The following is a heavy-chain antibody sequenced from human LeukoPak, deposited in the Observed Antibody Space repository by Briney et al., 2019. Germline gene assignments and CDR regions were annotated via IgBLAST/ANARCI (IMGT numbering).Heavy chain of an antibody. V-gene: IGHV1-18*01. CDR3: AREDGSSGYLRFYYYGMDV. CDR1: GYTFTSYG. CDR2: ISAYNGNT. D-gene: IGHD3-22*01. J-gene: IGHJ6*02. Sequence: ASVKVSCKASGYTFTSYGISWVRQAPGQGLEWMGWISAYNGNTNYAQKLQGRVTMTTDTSTSTAYMELRSLRPDDTAVYYCAREDGSSGYLRFYYYGMDVWGQGTTVTVSS.